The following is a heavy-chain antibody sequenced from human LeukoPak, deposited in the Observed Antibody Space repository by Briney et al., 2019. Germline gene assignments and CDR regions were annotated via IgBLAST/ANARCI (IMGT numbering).Heavy chain of an antibody. D-gene: IGHD1-1*01. J-gene: IGHJ4*02. V-gene: IGHV3-7*01. Sequence: GGSLRLSCGASGFMFSNNWMSWVRQAPGKGLEWMANIKPDGSNEYYADSVKGRFTISRDNAKNSLYLHMNSLRVADTAIYYCVININWSFGSWGQGDVVIVSS. CDR3: VININWSFGS. CDR1: GFMFSNNW. CDR2: IKPDGSNE.